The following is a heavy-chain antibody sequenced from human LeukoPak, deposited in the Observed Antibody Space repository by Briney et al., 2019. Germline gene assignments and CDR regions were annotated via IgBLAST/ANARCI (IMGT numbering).Heavy chain of an antibody. Sequence: NPSETLSLTCTVSGGSISSYYWSWIRQPPGKGLEWIGSIYYSGGTNYNPSLKSRVTISLDTSKKQLSLKLSSVTAADTAVYYCASVRGYSSGWYASGFDPWGQGTLVTVSS. V-gene: IGHV4-59*12. D-gene: IGHD6-19*01. CDR3: ASVRGYSSGWYASGFDP. CDR1: GGSISSYY. CDR2: IYYSGGT. J-gene: IGHJ5*02.